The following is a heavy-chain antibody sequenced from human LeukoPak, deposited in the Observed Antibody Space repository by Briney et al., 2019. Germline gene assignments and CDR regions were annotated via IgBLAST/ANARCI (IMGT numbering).Heavy chain of an antibody. V-gene: IGHV3-53*01. D-gene: IGHD1-26*01. CDR3: ARGGNVSSFDY. CDR2: IYSGGNT. J-gene: IGHJ4*02. CDR1: GFTVTTNY. Sequence: GGSLRLSCAASGFTVTTNYMSWVRQAPGKGLEWVSVIYSGGNTYYAGSVKGRFTVSRDTSKNTLYLQMNGLRAEDTAVYYCARGGNVSSFDYWGQGTLVTVSS.